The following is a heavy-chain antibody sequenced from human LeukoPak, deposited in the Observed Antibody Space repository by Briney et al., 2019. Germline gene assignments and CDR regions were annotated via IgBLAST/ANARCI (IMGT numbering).Heavy chain of an antibody. J-gene: IGHJ4*02. CDR1: GFAFSSYA. V-gene: IGHV3-23*01. CDR3: ARDGRYYGSGSCLDY. D-gene: IGHD3-10*01. Sequence: PGGSLRLSCAASGFAFSSYAMSWVRQAPGKGLEWVSAIGGSGGSTFYADSVKGRFTVSRDNSKNTLYLQMNSLRAEDTAVYYCARDGRYYGSGSCLDYWGQGTLVTVSS. CDR2: IGGSGGST.